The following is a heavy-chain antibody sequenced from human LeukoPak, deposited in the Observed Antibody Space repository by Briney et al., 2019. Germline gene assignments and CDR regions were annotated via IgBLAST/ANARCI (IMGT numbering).Heavy chain of an antibody. Sequence: GGSLRLSCAASGFTFSSYAMSWVRQAPGKGLEWVSAISGSGGSTYYADSVKGRFTISRDNSKNTLYLQMNSLRAEDTAVYYCAKAPMIVGATPYSFDYGGQGTLVTVSS. CDR1: GFTFSSYA. D-gene: IGHD1-26*01. J-gene: IGHJ4*02. V-gene: IGHV3-23*01. CDR2: ISGSGGST. CDR3: AKAPMIVGATPYSFDY.